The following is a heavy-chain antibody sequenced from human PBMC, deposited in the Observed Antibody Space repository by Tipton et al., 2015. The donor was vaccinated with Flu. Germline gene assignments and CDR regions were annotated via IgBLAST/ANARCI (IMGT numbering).Heavy chain of an antibody. CDR2: ISAYNGYT. V-gene: IGHV1-18*04. D-gene: IGHD5-24*01. J-gene: IGHJ6*03. CDR3: ARDRAPGLERLDSFYRDV. Sequence: QLVQSGAEVKLPGASVKLSCKASGYTFTKHGISWVRQAPGHGLEWMGWISAYNGYTEFAQKFQGRVTMTADTSASTAYMELSGLRSDDTAVYYCARDRAPGLERLDSFYRDVWGKGTTVTVSS. CDR1: GYTFTKHG.